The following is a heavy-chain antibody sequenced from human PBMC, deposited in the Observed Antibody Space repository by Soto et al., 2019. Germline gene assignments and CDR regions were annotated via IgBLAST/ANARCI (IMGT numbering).Heavy chain of an antibody. V-gene: IGHV4-59*08. D-gene: IGHD2-15*01. J-gene: IGHJ6*03. Sequence: QVQLQESGPGQVKPSETLSLTCIVSGDSISSYYRSWIRRPPGKGLEWIGYIPSSDGTNYNPSLRGRLTISLDASRNQLTLKLNSVTAADTAVYYCARLLRPPDSDRYYMDVWGEGTTVTVSS. CDR1: GDSISSYY. CDR2: IPSSDGT. CDR3: ARLLRPPDSDRYYMDV.